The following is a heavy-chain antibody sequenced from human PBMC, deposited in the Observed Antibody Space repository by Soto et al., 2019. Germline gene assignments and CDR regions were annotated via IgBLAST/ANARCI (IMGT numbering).Heavy chain of an antibody. CDR3: AREGYYYDSSGFFDH. CDR2: IYLSGNT. Sequence: SATLSLTCAVSGGSISSGAYSWNWIRHPPRKGLEWIGYIYLSGNTYQNPSLNSRATISLDRSKNQFSLRLSSVTAADTAVYYCAREGYYYDSSGFFDHWGQGALVTVFS. CDR1: GGSISSGAYS. V-gene: IGHV4-30-2*01. D-gene: IGHD3-22*01. J-gene: IGHJ5*02.